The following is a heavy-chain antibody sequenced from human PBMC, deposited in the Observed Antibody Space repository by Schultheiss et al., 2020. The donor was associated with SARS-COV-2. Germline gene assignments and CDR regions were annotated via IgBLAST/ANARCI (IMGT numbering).Heavy chain of an antibody. J-gene: IGHJ6*02. CDR2: IYHSGST. Sequence: SETLSLTCTVSGGSISSGGYYWSWIRQHPGKGLEWIGEIYHSGSTYYNPSLKGRVTISVDTSKNQFSLKLSSVTAADTDVYYCARGKRITLGFGMDVWGQGTTVTVAS. CDR1: GGSISSGGYY. D-gene: IGHD3-10*01. V-gene: IGHV4-31*03. CDR3: ARGKRITLGFGMDV.